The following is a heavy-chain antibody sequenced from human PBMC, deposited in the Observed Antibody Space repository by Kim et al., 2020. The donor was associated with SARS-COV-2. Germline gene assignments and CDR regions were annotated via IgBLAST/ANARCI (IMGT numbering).Heavy chain of an antibody. V-gene: IGHV3-9*01. CDR2: KRGSI. CDR3: AGELFDY. Sequence: KRGSIGYSDSVKGRFTIARDKAKNSLYLQMNSLRAEDTALYYCAGELFDYWGQGTLVTVSS. D-gene: IGHD3-10*01. J-gene: IGHJ4*02.